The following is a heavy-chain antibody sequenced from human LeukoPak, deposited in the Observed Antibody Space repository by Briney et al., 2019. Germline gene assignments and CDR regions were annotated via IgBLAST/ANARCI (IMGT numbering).Heavy chain of an antibody. V-gene: IGHV3-30*02. CDR1: GFTFSSYG. CDR3: ARERNEVTTTEYYFDY. J-gene: IGHJ4*02. D-gene: IGHD4-17*01. CDR2: IRYDGSNK. Sequence: GGSLRLSCAASGFTFSSYGIHWVRQAPGKGLEWVAFIRYDGSNKYHADSVKGRFTISRDNSKNTVYLQMNSLSAEDTALYYCARERNEVTTTEYYFDYWGQGALVTVSS.